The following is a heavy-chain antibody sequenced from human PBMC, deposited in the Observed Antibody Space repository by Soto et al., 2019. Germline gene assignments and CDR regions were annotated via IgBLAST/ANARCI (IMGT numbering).Heavy chain of an antibody. V-gene: IGHV4-61*01. D-gene: IGHD6-13*01. CDR2: IYYSRNI. CDR1: GDSVTSRSYY. Sequence: QVQLQASGPGLVKPSETLSLTCTVSGDSVTSRSYYWTWVRQPPGKGMEWIGYIYYSRNINYNPSLKGRFTIAVDTSANQFSLKLTSVTAADTAMYYCARGNIAASGTTFDPWGQGILVTVSS. J-gene: IGHJ5*02. CDR3: ARGNIAASGTTFDP.